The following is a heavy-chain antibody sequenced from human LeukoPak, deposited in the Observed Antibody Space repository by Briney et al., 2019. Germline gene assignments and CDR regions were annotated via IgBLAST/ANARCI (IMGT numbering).Heavy chain of an antibody. CDR3: ARDRAAAAGIIGD. J-gene: IGHJ4*02. D-gene: IGHD6-13*01. CDR2: IWYDGSNK. CDR1: GFTFSSYG. V-gene: IGHV3-33*01. Sequence: GGSLRLSCAASGFTFSSYGMHWVRQAPGKGLEWVAVIWYDGSNKYYADSVKGRFTISRDNSKNTLYLKMNSLRAEDTAVYYCARDRAAAAGIIGDWGQGTLVTVSS.